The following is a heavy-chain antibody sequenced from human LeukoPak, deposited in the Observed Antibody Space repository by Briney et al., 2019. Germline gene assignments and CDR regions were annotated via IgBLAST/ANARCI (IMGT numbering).Heavy chain of an antibody. CDR3: ASYSYVWGSNY. CDR2: IYTSVTT. J-gene: IGHJ4*02. CDR1: GGSISSYY. Sequence: PSETLSLTCTVSGGSISSYYWSWIRQPAGKGLEWIGRIYTSVTTHYNPSLKSRATMSVDTSKNQFSLKLSSVTAADAGVYYCASYSYVWGSNYWGQGTLVTVSS. V-gene: IGHV4-4*07. D-gene: IGHD3-16*01.